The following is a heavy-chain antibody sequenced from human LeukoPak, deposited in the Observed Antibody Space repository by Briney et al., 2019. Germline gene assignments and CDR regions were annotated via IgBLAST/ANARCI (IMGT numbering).Heavy chain of an antibody. Sequence: TGGSLRLSCAASGFTFSSYAMTWVRQAPGKGLEWVSVISGSGDKTYYADSVKGQFTISRDNSQNTLYLQMNSLRAEDTVVYYCAKWIYYYDSSGYYWGQGTLVTVSS. CDR3: AKWIYYYDSSGYY. CDR2: ISGSGDKT. V-gene: IGHV3-23*01. CDR1: GFTFSSYA. D-gene: IGHD3-22*01. J-gene: IGHJ4*02.